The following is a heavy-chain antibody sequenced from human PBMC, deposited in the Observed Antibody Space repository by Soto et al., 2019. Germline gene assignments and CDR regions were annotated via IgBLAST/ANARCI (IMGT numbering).Heavy chain of an antibody. Sequence: GQGLEWMGWISANTGNTNYAQKLQGRVTLTTDTSTTTAYMELRSLRSDDTAVYYCARPYYYDTSGYYYPFDYWGQGTLVTVSS. V-gene: IGHV1-18*01. D-gene: IGHD3-22*01. J-gene: IGHJ4*02. CDR2: ISANTGNT. CDR3: ARPYYYDTSGYYYPFDY.